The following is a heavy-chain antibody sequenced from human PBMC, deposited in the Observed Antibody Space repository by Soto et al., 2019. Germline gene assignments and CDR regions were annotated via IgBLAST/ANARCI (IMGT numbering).Heavy chain of an antibody. CDR1: GGSISSYY. CDR3: ARGRNVPAEVNWSDP. D-gene: IGHD2-2*01. J-gene: IGHJ5*02. V-gene: IGHV4-59*01. Sequence: PSETLSLTCTVSGGSISSYYWSWIRQPPGKGLEWIGYIYYSGSTNYNPSLKSRVTISVDTSKNQFSLKLSSVTAADTAVYYCARGRNVPAEVNWSDPWGQGTLVTVSS. CDR2: IYYSGST.